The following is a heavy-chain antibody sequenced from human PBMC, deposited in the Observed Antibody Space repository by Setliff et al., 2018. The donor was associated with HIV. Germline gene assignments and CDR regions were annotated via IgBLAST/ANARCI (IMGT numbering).Heavy chain of an antibody. J-gene: IGHJ6*02. CDR1: GYTFTSCF. CDR2: ISPSDGSA. CDR3: ARVGYGGNSFGQNYGMDV. D-gene: IGHD4-17*01. Sequence: ASVKVSCKASGYTFTSCFLHWVRQAPGQGLEYMGIISPSDGSADYVEKFQDRVTITRDTSTSTAYMELSSLRSEDTAVYYCARVGYGGNSFGQNYGMDVWGQGTTVTV. V-gene: IGHV1-46*01.